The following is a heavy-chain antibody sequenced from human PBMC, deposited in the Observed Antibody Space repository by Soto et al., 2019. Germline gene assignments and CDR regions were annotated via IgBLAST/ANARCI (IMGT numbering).Heavy chain of an antibody. CDR1: EFTFSDYY. Sequence: GGSLRLSCAASEFTFSDYYMSWIRQAPGKGLEWVSYISSSSSYTNYADSVKGRFTISRDNAKNSLYLQMNSLRAEDTAVYYCARVRGGYSYGGAFDYWGQGTLVTVSS. J-gene: IGHJ4*02. V-gene: IGHV3-11*06. CDR3: ARVRGGYSYGGAFDY. CDR2: ISSSSSYT. D-gene: IGHD5-18*01.